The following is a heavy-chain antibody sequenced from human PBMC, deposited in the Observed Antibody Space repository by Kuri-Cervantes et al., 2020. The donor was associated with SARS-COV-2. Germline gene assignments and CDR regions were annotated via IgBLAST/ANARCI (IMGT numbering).Heavy chain of an antibody. CDR2: IYYSRST. J-gene: IGHJ6*03. V-gene: IGHV4-39*02. D-gene: IGHD2-2*01. CDR3: AREGSDIVVVPAAIRVYYYMDV. Sequence: GSLRLSCTVSGGSISSSSYYWGWIRQPPGKGLDWIGSIYYSRSTYYNPSLKSRVTISVDTSKNHFSLKLRSVSNADTAVYYCAREGSDIVVVPAAIRVYYYMDVWGEGTTVTVSS. CDR1: GGSISSSSYY.